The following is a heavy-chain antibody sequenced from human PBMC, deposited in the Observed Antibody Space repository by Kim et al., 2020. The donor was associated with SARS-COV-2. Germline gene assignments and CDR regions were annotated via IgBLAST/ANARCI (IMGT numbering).Heavy chain of an antibody. CDR2: IYYSGST. Sequence: SETLSLTCTVSGGSISSSSYYWGWIRQPPGKGLEWIGSIYYSGSTYYNPSLESRVTISVDTSKNQFSLKLSSVTAADTAVYYCARLTSGGYNVDYWGQGTLVTVSS. V-gene: IGHV4-39*01. CDR1: GGSISSSSYY. CDR3: ARLTSGGYNVDY. D-gene: IGHD2-15*01. J-gene: IGHJ4*02.